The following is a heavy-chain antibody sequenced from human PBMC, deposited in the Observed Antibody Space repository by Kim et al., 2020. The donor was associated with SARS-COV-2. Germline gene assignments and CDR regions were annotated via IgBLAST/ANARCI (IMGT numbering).Heavy chain of an antibody. CDR1: GFTFSSYE. CDR3: ARDRSAAAGTLDFDY. CDR2: IYSGGSPI. D-gene: IGHD6-13*01. J-gene: IGHJ4*02. Sequence: GGSLRLSCAASGFTFSSYEMHWVRQAPGKELEWVSYIYSGGSPIYYADSVKGRFTISRDNAKNSLNLQMNSLRADDTAIYYCARDRSAAAGTLDFDYWGQGTLVTVSS. V-gene: IGHV3-48*03.